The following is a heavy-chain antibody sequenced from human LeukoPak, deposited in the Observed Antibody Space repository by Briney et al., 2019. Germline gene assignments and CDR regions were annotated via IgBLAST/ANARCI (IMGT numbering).Heavy chain of an antibody. J-gene: IGHJ4*02. Sequence: PGGSLRLSCAASGFTFSSYWMSWVRQAPGKGLEWVANIKQDGSEKYYVDSVKGRFTISRDNAKNSLCLQMNSLRAEDTAVYYCAREPWYGDHNAFDYWGQGTLVTVSS. CDR3: AREPWYGDHNAFDY. V-gene: IGHV3-7*01. D-gene: IGHD4-17*01. CDR1: GFTFSSYW. CDR2: IKQDGSEK.